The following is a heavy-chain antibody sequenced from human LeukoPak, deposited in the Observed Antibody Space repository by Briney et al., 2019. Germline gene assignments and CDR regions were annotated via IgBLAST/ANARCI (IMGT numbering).Heavy chain of an antibody. D-gene: IGHD4-17*01. CDR1: GFTFSSYV. CDR2: ISAGGGGHT. Sequence: PGGSLRLSCAGSGFTFSSYVMTWVRQPPGQGLEWVSGISAGGGGHTYYADSVKGRFTISRDNSKNTLYLQMSSLRAEDTAVYYCAKGRGGQEYGDLIWGQGSLVTVSS. J-gene: IGHJ4*02. CDR3: AKGRGGQEYGDLI. V-gene: IGHV3-23*01.